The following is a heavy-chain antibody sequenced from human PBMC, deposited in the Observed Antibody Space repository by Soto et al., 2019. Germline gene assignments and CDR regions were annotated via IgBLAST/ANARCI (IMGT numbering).Heavy chain of an antibody. Sequence: KPSETLSLTCNVSGVSITSNYWNWVRQPAGKRREWIGRIFHTGATNVNSNLRSRVIMSIDTSKNQFSLKLRPVTAADTAVYYCARDSPSSGRSFDLWGQGILVTVSS. D-gene: IGHD1-26*01. CDR3: ARDSPSSGRSFDL. J-gene: IGHJ4*02. CDR2: IFHTGAT. V-gene: IGHV4-4*07. CDR1: GVSITSNY.